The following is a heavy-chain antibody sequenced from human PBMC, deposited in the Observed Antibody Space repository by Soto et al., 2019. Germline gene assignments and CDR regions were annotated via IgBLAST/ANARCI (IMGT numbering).Heavy chain of an antibody. CDR1: GYTFTNYA. J-gene: IGHJ2*01. D-gene: IGHD2-21*01. Sequence: GASVKVSCKASGYTFTNYAIHWVRQAPGQRLEWMGWLNPGNGNTKYPQKFQGRVTITRDTSASTAYMFLSSLRSEDTAVYYCARDQGIPYCGGDCYSDWYFDLWGRGALVTVSS. CDR3: ARDQGIPYCGGDCYSDWYFDL. CDR2: LNPGNGNT. V-gene: IGHV1-3*01.